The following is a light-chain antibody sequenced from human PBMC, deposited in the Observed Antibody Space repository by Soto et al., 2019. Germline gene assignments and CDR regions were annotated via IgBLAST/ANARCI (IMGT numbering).Light chain of an antibody. V-gene: IGKV3-15*01. CDR2: CAS. Sequence: EIALTQSACTLSVSPGEGATLSCRASQTVXNNFVWYQQKPGQAPRVLXDCASTRATGSPARLSGSGSGTEFTLTISSLQSDDFEVYYCHQYKKGTRTFGQGTKVDIK. CDR1: QTVXNN. J-gene: IGKJ2*01. CDR3: HQYKKGTRT.